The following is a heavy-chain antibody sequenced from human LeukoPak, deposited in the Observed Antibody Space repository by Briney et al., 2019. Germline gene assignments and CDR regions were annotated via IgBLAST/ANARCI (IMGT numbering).Heavy chain of an antibody. CDR3: AKVPIKRDYYYYMDV. Sequence: GGSLRLSCTTSGFSFTSYAMNWVRQAPGKGLEWLSYISGPGTTTKYADSVKGRFTISRDNSKNTLYLQMNSLRAEDTAVYYCAKVPIKRDYYYYMDVWGKGTTVTVSS. CDR2: ISGPGTTT. J-gene: IGHJ6*03. D-gene: IGHD5-12*01. CDR1: GFSFTSYA. V-gene: IGHV3-23*01.